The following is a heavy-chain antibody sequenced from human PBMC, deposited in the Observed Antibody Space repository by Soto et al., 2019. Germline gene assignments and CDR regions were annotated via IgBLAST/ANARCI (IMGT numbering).Heavy chain of an antibody. J-gene: IGHJ4*02. V-gene: IGHV2-5*02. CDR2: IYWDDDK. Sequence: SGPTLVNPTQTLTLTCTFSGFSLSTSGVGVGWIRQPPGKALEWLALIYWDDDKRYSPSLKSRLTSTKDTSKNQVVLTMTNMDPVDTATYYCAHRLEGQTNYYDFWSGYYTSYFDYWGQGTLVTVSS. D-gene: IGHD3-3*01. CDR1: GFSLSTSGVG. CDR3: AHRLEGQTNYYDFWSGYYTSYFDY.